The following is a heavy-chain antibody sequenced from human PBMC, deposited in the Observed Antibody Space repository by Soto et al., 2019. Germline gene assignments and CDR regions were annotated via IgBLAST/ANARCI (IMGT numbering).Heavy chain of an antibody. J-gene: IGHJ4*02. CDR3: AKESSRGWVDY. V-gene: IGHV3-23*01. Sequence: EVQLLESGGGLVQPGGSLRLSCAASGFTFSSYVISWVRQAPGKGLEWVSGIRGSGGSTYYADSVKGRFTISRDNSKDTLYLQMNSLRAEDTAVYYCAKESSRGWVDYWGQGTLVTVSS. CDR1: GFTFSSYV. CDR2: IRGSGGST. D-gene: IGHD6-19*01.